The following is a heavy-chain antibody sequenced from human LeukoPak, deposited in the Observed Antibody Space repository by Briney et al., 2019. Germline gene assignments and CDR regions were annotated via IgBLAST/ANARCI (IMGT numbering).Heavy chain of an antibody. D-gene: IGHD4-11*01. CDR3: AKDLDSFTYYYYYYMDV. CDR1: GFTFSSYE. Sequence: GGSLRLSCAASGFTFSSYEMNWVRQAPGKGLEWVSYISSSGSTIYYADSVKGRFTISRDNAKNSLYLQMNSLRAEDTAVYYCAKDLDSFTYYYYYYMDVWGKGTTVTVSS. CDR2: ISSSGSTI. J-gene: IGHJ6*03. V-gene: IGHV3-48*03.